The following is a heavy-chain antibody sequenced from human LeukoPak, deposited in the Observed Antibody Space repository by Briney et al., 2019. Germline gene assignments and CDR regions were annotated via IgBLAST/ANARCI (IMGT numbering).Heavy chain of an antibody. CDR1: GGSIRSYY. J-gene: IGHJ3*02. Sequence: SETLSLTCTVSGGSIRSYYWSWIRQPAGKGLEWIGRIYTSGSTNYNPSLKSRVIMSVDTFKNQFSLKLNSVTAADTAVYYCARGDYDILTGILDDVAFDIWGQGTMVTVSS. CDR2: IYTSGST. CDR3: ARGDYDILTGILDDVAFDI. V-gene: IGHV4-4*07. D-gene: IGHD3-9*01.